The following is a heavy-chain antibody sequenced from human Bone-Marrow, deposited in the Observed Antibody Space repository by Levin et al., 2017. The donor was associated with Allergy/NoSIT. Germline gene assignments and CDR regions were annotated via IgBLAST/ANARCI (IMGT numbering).Heavy chain of an antibody. CDR3: AREDGYVFDY. CDR1: GGSISTGGFH. J-gene: IGHJ4*02. Sequence: SCSLSGGSISTGGFHWSWVRQRPGKGLEWIGYIYYSGNTYYNPSLQSRLSISIDTSKNQFSLRLTSVIAADTAVYYCAREDGYVFDYWGQGTLVTVSS. CDR2: IYYSGNT. D-gene: IGHD5-24*01. V-gene: IGHV4-31*03.